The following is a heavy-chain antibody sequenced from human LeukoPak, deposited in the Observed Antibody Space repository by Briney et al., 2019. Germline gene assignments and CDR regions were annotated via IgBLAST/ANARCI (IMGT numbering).Heavy chain of an antibody. Sequence: PGGSLRLSCAASGFTFSDYYMSWIRQAPGKGLEWVTYISSSGSTIYYADSVKGRFTISRDNAKNSLYLQMNSLRAEDTAVYYCARDGPLRFLEWFLDYWGQGTLVTVSS. CDR1: GFTFSDYY. D-gene: IGHD3-3*01. J-gene: IGHJ4*02. CDR2: ISSSGSTI. CDR3: ARDGPLRFLEWFLDY. V-gene: IGHV3-11*01.